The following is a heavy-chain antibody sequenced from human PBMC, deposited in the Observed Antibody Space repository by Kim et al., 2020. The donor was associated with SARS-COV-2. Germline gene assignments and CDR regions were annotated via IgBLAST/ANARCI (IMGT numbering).Heavy chain of an antibody. J-gene: IGHJ5*02. Sequence: SETLSLTCAVYGGSFSGYYWSWIRQPPGKGLEWIGEINHSGSTNYNPSLKSRVTISVDTSKNQFSLKLSSVTAADTAVYYCARGRCGGDCYSSPYNWFDP. D-gene: IGHD2-21*01. CDR1: GGSFSGYY. CDR3: ARGRCGGDCYSSPYNWFDP. CDR2: INHSGST. V-gene: IGHV4-34*01.